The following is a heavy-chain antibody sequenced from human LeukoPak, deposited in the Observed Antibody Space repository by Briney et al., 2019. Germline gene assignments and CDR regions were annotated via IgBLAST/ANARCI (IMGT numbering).Heavy chain of an antibody. CDR1: GFRFSNFA. J-gene: IGHJ4*02. CDR3: AKGAYDYIEMGYFDD. CDR2: IIGSSGDT. Sequence: GGSLRLSCAASGFRFSNFAMSWVRQAPGKGLEWVSLIIGSSGDTLYADSVKGRFTISRDISKNRLYLQMNSLRAEDTALYYCAKGAYDYIEMGYFDDWGQGILATVSS. D-gene: IGHD5-12*01. V-gene: IGHV3-23*01.